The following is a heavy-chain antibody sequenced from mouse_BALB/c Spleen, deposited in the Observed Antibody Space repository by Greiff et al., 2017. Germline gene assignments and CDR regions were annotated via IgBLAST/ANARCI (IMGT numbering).Heavy chain of an antibody. CDR3: ARGLPYYFDY. J-gene: IGHJ2*01. CDR2: ISSGGST. CDR1: GFTFSSYA. V-gene: IGHV5-6-5*01. Sequence: EVQLVESGGGLVKPGGSLKLSCAASGFTFSSYAMSWVRQTPEKRLEWVASISSGGSTYYPDSVKGRFTISRDNARNILYLQMSSLRSEDTAMYYCARGLPYYFDYWGQGTTLTVSS.